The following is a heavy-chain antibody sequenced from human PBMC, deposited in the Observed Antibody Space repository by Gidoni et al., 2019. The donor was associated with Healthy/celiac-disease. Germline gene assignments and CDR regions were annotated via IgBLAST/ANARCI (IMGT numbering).Heavy chain of an antibody. Sequence: QAQLVDSGGGVFQPGRSLRLACTSSGFTFSSSGMHWVRQAPGKGLEWVAVIWYDGSNKYYADSVKGRFTISRDNSKNTLYLQMNSLRAEDTAVYYCARTSRGQLATYPDAFDIWGQGTMVTVSS. V-gene: IGHV3-33*01. D-gene: IGHD6-6*01. CDR2: IWYDGSNK. J-gene: IGHJ3*02. CDR1: GFTFSSSG. CDR3: ARTSRGQLATYPDAFDI.